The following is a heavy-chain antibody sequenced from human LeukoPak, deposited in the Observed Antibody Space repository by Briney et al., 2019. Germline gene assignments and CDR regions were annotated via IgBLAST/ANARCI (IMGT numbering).Heavy chain of an antibody. Sequence: GGSLRLSCAASGFTFSSYSMNWVRQAPGKGLEWVSIISGSGGGTYYADSVKGRFTISRDNSKNTLDLQMNSLRAGDTAVYYCAISTDSSGWYYFDYWGQGTLVTVSS. D-gene: IGHD6-19*01. CDR1: GFTFSSYS. CDR2: ISGSGGGT. J-gene: IGHJ4*02. V-gene: IGHV3-23*01. CDR3: AISTDSSGWYYFDY.